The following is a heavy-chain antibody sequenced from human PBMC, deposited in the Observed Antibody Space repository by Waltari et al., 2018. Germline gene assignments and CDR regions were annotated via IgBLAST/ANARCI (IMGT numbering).Heavy chain of an antibody. D-gene: IGHD3-22*01. J-gene: IGHJ5*02. CDR1: GDTFSSFP. CDR2: IIPIFGTA. V-gene: IGHV1-69*01. Sequence: QVQLVQSGAEVKKPGSSVKVSCKASGDTFSSFPLSWVRHAPGQGLEWMGGIIPIFGTADYAQKFQGRVTITADESTNTVYMELSSLRSEDTAVYYCARDVCYFDDTYNPIPGRFDPWGQGTLVTVSS. CDR3: ARDVCYFDDTYNPIPGRFDP.